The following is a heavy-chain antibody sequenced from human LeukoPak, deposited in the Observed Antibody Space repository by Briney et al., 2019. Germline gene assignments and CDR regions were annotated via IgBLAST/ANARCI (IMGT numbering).Heavy chain of an antibody. J-gene: IGHJ6*03. CDR2: IFASGGT. Sequence: SETLSLTCSVSGGSISSFYWSWVRQPAGKGLEWIGRIFASGGTSYNPSLKSRVTISVDKSKNQFSLNLSSVTAADTAVYFCARAWVSGIKNYYYYYMDVWGKGTTVTVSS. CDR3: ARAWVSGIKNYYYYYMDV. CDR1: GGSISSFY. V-gene: IGHV4-4*07. D-gene: IGHD6-19*01.